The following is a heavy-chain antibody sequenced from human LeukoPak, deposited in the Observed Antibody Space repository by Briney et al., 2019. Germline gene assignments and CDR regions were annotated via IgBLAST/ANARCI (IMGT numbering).Heavy chain of an antibody. Sequence: SVKVSCKASGGTFSSYAISWVRQAPGQGLEWMGGIIPIFGTANYAQKFQGRVTITADKSISTAYLQWSSLKASDTAMYYCARRDGYGAYDIWGQGTMVTVSS. D-gene: IGHD5-24*01. CDR2: IIPIFGTA. CDR3: ARRDGYGAYDI. J-gene: IGHJ3*02. CDR1: GGTFSSYA. V-gene: IGHV1-69*06.